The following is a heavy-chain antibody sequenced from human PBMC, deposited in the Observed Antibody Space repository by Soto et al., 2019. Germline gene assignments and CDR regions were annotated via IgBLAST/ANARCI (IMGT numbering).Heavy chain of an antibody. CDR2: IVVGSGNT. J-gene: IGHJ6*02. CDR3: AASYYDSSGYYSEVGGMDV. CDR1: GFTFTSSA. V-gene: IGHV1-58*01. D-gene: IGHD3-22*01. Sequence: SVKVSCKASGFTFTSSAVQWVRQARGQRLEWIGWIVVGSGNTNYAQKFQERVTITRDMSTSTAYMELSSLRSEDTAVYYCAASYYDSSGYYSEVGGMDVWGQGTTVTVSS.